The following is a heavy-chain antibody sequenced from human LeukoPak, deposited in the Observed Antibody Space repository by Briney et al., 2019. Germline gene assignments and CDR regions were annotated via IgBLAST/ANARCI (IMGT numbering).Heavy chain of an antibody. CDR3: ARHRAAAEGGALDY. D-gene: IGHD6-13*01. V-gene: IGHV5-51*01. Sequence: GESLKISCKGSGYSFTSYWIGWVCRMPGKGLEWMGIIYPGDSDTRYSPSFQGQVTISADKSISAAYLQWSSLKASDNAIYYCARHRAAAEGGALDYWGQGTLVTVSS. J-gene: IGHJ4*02. CDR2: IYPGDSDT. CDR1: GYSFTSYW.